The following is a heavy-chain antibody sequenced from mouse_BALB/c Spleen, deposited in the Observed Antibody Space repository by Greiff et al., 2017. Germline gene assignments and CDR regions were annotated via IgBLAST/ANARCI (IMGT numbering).Heavy chain of an antibody. CDR1: GYSITSDYA. CDR3: ARRGNYPTRGFDY. V-gene: IGHV3-2*02. D-gene: IGHD1-1*01. CDR2: ISYSGST. J-gene: IGHJ2*01. Sequence: EVQLKESGPGLVKPSQSLSLTCTVTGYSITSDYAWNWIRQFPGNKLEWMGYISYSGSTSYNPSLKSRISITRDTSKNQFFLQLNSVTTEDTATYYCARRGNYPTRGFDYWGQGTTLTVSS.